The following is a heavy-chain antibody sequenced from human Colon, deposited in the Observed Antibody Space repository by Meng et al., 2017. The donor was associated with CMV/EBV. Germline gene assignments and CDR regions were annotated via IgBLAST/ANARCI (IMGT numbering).Heavy chain of an antibody. J-gene: IGHJ6*02. D-gene: IGHD6-6*01. CDR2: INPNSGGT. Sequence: ASVKVSCKASGYTFTGYYMHWVRQAPGQGLEWMGWINPNSGGTNYAQKFQGRVTMTRDTSISTAYMELSRLRSDDTAVYYCARDLSSIAARIRVVAGMDVWGQGTTVTVSS. CDR1: GYTFTGYY. V-gene: IGHV1-2*02. CDR3: ARDLSSIAARIRVVAGMDV.